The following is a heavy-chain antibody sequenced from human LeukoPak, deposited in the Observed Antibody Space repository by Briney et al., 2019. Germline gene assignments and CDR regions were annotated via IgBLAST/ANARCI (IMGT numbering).Heavy chain of an antibody. CDR2: IDYRGDT. CDR3: ASFVGGSHYRYYFDA. Sequence: SATLSLTCTVSGGSVSSRTYFWGWIRQPPGKGLEWIAKIDYRGDTYYNPSLKSRVTISVDTSRNQFSLNLISVTAADTAVYSCASFVGGSHYRYYFDAWGKGTLVTVSS. D-gene: IGHD1-26*01. V-gene: IGHV4-39*01. J-gene: IGHJ4*02. CDR1: GGSVSSRTYF.